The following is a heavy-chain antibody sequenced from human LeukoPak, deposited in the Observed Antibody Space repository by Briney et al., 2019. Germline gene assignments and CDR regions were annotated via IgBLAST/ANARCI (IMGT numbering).Heavy chain of an antibody. Sequence: GWSLRLTRAASGCTYITYAMHWVRPAAGKGLEWVANIQEDGSAKYYVDTVKGRSTIPSHNAKHTLNLTMNSLGYEGTAVYYCVMDMDVWGQGTTVTVSS. J-gene: IGHJ6*02. CDR1: GCTYITYA. CDR3: VMDMDV. CDR2: IQEDGSAK. V-gene: IGHV3-7*05.